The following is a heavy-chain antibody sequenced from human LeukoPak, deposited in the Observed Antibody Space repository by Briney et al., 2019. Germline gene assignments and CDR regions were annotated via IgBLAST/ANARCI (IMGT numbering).Heavy chain of an antibody. J-gene: IGHJ4*02. CDR2: VSASGGSA. D-gene: IGHD1-26*01. V-gene: IGHV3-23*01. CDR1: GFSSSSYA. Sequence: GGSLRLSCAASGFSSSSYAMSWVRQAPGKGLEWVSGVSASGGSAYCADSVKGRFTISRDNSKNTLYLQMNSLRAEDTAVYYCAKHGGWEPLPDFDYWGQGTLVTVSP. CDR3: AKHGGWEPLPDFDY.